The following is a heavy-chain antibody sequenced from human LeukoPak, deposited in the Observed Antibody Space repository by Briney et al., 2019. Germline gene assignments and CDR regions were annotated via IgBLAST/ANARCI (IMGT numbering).Heavy chain of an antibody. D-gene: IGHD3-10*02. J-gene: IGHJ6*04. CDR2: ISASGTLT. V-gene: IGHV3-48*03. Sequence: GGSLRLSCAASGFSFSSYEMNWVRQAPGKGLEWISYISASGTLTHYADSVEGRFTISRDNARNSLYLQMNSLRAEDTAVYYCAELGITMIGGVWGKGTTVTISS. CDR3: AELGITMIGGV. CDR1: GFSFSSYE.